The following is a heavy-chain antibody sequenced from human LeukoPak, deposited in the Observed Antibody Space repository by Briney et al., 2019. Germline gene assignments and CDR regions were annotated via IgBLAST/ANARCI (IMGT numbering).Heavy chain of an antibody. CDR3: ARDAGSGYFDY. Sequence: PGGSLRLSCAASGFTFSTYAMSWVRQAPGKGLEWVSAISGSGGTTYYADSVKGRFTISRDNAKNSLYLQVNGLRDEDTAVYYCARDAGSGYFDYWGQGTLVTVSS. CDR1: GFTFSTYA. D-gene: IGHD6-19*01. J-gene: IGHJ4*02. CDR2: ISGSGGTT. V-gene: IGHV3-23*01.